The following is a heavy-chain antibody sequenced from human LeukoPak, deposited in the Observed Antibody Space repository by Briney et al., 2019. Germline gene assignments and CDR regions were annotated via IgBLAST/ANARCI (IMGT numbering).Heavy chain of an antibody. CDR1: GFTFSDHY. Sequence: GGSLRLSCAASGFTFSDHYMDWVRQAPGKGLEWVGRTRNKANSYTTEYAASVKGRFTISRDDSKNSLYMQMNNLKTEDTAVYYCARGSSGYYYWGQGTLVTVSS. CDR2: TRNKANSYTT. CDR3: ARGSSGYYY. V-gene: IGHV3-72*01. D-gene: IGHD3-22*01. J-gene: IGHJ4*02.